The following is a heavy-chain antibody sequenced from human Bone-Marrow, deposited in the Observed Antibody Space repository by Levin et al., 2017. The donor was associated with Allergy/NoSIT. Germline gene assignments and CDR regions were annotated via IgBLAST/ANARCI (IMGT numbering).Heavy chain of an antibody. Sequence: LSLTCTASGFTFSTYAMSWVRQAPGKGLEWVSSISGGGGRTDYADSVKGRFTISRDNSKNTLYLQMNSLRDEDTAVYYCAKGMELWDIIAVGPPFDYWGQGTLVTVSS. V-gene: IGHV3-23*01. CDR2: ISGGGGRT. CDR3: AKGMELWDIIAVGPPFDY. CDR1: GFTFSTYA. D-gene: IGHD6-19*01. J-gene: IGHJ4*02.